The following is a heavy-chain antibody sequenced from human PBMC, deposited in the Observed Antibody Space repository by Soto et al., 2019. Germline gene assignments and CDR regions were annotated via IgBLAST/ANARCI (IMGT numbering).Heavy chain of an antibody. V-gene: IGHV4-34*01. CDR2: INHSGST. J-gene: IGHJ6*02. CDR3: AIVGRGSYYRRDYYYGMDV. CDR1: GGSLSGYY. D-gene: IGHD1-26*01. Sequence: SETLSLTCAVYGGSLSGYYWSWIRQPPGKGLEWIGEINHSGSTNYNPSLKSRVTISVDTSKNQFSLKLSSVTAADTAVYYCAIVGRGSYYRRDYYYGMDVWGQGTTVTVSS.